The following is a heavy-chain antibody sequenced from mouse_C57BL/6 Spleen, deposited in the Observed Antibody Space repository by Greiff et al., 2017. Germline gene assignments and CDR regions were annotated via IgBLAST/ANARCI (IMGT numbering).Heavy chain of an antibody. Sequence: EVKLQESGGGLVKPGGSLKLSCAASGFTFSDYGMHWVRQAPEQGLEWVAYISSGSSTIYYADTVKGRFTISRDNAKNTLFLQMTSLRSEDTAMYYCARRTYFDVWGTGTTVTVSS. V-gene: IGHV5-17*01. CDR2: ISSGSSTI. CDR1: GFTFSDYG. J-gene: IGHJ1*03. CDR3: ARRTYFDV.